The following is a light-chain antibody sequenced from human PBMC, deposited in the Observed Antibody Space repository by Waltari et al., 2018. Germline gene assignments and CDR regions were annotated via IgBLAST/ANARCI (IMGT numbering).Light chain of an antibody. CDR2: GNS. CDR3: QSYDSSLSGYV. Sequence: QSVLTQPPSVSGAPGQRVTISCTGSSSNIGAGYDVHWYQQLPGTAPKILIHGNSNRPSGVPDRCSGSKSGTSASLAITGLQAEDEADYYCQSYDSSLSGYVFGTGTKVTVL. CDR1: SSNIGAGYD. V-gene: IGLV1-40*01. J-gene: IGLJ1*01.